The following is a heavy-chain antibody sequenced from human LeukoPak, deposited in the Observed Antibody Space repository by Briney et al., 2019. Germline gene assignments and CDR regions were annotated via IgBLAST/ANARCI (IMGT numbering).Heavy chain of an antibody. Sequence: PGGSLRLSCAASGFTFSSYAMSWVRQAPWKGLEWVSAISGSGGSTYYADSVKGRFTISRDNSKNTLYLQMNSLRAEDTAVYYCAKEAKPPGNYYDSSGYYYDYWGQGTLVTVSS. V-gene: IGHV3-23*01. J-gene: IGHJ4*02. CDR2: ISGSGGST. D-gene: IGHD3-22*01. CDR1: GFTFSSYA. CDR3: AKEAKPPGNYYDSSGYYYDY.